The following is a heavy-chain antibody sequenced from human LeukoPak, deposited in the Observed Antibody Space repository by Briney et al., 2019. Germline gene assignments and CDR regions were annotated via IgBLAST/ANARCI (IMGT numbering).Heavy chain of an antibody. J-gene: IGHJ4*02. CDR2: IYYSGST. V-gene: IGHV4-59*08. CDR3: ARWKSSGWSLYYFDY. D-gene: IGHD6-19*01. Sequence: SETLSLTCTVSGGSISSYYWSWIRQPPGKGLEWIGYIYYSGSTNYNPSLKSRVTISVDTSKNQFSLKLSSVTAADTAVYYCARWKSSGWSLYYFDYWGQGTLVTVSS. CDR1: GGSISSYY.